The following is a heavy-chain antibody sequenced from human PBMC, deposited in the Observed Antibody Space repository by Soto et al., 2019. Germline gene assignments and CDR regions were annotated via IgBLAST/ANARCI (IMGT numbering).Heavy chain of an antibody. V-gene: IGHV1-18*01. J-gene: IGHJ3*02. CDR3: AREGRMADTRGAFDI. Sequence: GAPVKGSRKASGFTLTNHGISWVRQAPGHGLEWMGWISGYNGNTHLAQKLQGRVTMTTDTPTNTAFMELRSLRSDDTAVYYCAREGRMADTRGAFDIWGQGTMVTVSS. CDR2: ISGYNGNT. CDR1: GFTLTNHG. D-gene: IGHD1-26*01.